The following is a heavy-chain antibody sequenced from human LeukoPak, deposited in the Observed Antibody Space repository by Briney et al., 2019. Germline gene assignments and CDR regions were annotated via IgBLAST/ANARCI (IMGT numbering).Heavy chain of an antibody. J-gene: IGHJ5*02. D-gene: IGHD1-1*01. CDR3: ARGPRSGWNDVWFDP. CDR1: GYTFTSYD. CDR2: MNPNSGNT. Sequence: ASVKVSCKASGYTFTSYDINWERQATGQGLEWMGWMNPNSGNTGYAQKFQGRVTMTRNTSISTAYMELSSLRSEDTAVYYCARGPRSGWNDVWFDPWGQGTLVTVSS. V-gene: IGHV1-8*01.